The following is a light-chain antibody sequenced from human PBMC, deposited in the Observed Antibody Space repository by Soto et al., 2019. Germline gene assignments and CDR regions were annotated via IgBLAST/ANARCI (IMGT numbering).Light chain of an antibody. CDR1: QSIQTG. CDR3: QQYKNYSWT. V-gene: IGKV1-5*03. Sequence: DIHMTQSPSTLSASVGDTVTIACRASQSIQTGLAWFQQKPGKAPKLLISKASTLESGVPSRFSGSGSGTEFTLTIGSLQPDDFATYYCQQYKNYSWTFGQGTKVEVK. J-gene: IGKJ1*01. CDR2: KAS.